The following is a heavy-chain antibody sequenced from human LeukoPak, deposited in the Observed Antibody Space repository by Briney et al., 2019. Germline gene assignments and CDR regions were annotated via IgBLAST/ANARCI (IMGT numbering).Heavy chain of an antibody. J-gene: IGHJ6*03. Sequence: TLSPTCTVAGGSFTSAGYYSSWIRQPPWRGPESIGDIYHAGTTYYNPSLRSRVTMSIDRTKNQLNLNLTSVTAADTAEYSPARNTFGGNSDSSYYYVDVWDKGTSVAVSS. CDR2: IYHAGTT. CDR3: ARNTFGGNSDSSYYYVDV. D-gene: IGHD4-23*01. V-gene: IGHV4-30-2*01. CDR1: GGSFTSAGYY.